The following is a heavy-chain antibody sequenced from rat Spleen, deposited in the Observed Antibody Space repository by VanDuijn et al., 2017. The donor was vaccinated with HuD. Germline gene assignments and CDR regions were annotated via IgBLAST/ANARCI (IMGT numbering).Heavy chain of an antibody. CDR2: ISTSGSRT. D-gene: IGHD1-5*01. V-gene: IGHV5-7*01. CDR1: GVTFSDYY. CDR3: ARQGIGITRDYVMDA. J-gene: IGHJ4*01. Sequence: EVQLVESGGGLVQPGRSLKLSCAASGVTFSDYYMAWVRQAPKKGPEWVATISTSGSRTYYPDSVKGRFTISRDNAKSSLYLQMNSLKSEDTATYYCARQGIGITRDYVMDAWGQGASVIVSS.